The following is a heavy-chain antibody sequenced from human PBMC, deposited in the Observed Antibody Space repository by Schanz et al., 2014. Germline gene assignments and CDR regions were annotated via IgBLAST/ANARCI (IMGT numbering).Heavy chain of an antibody. D-gene: IGHD1-7*01. Sequence: AQVVESGGGVVQPGRSLRLSCAASGFTFSSYAMSWVRQAPGKGLEWVSGMSGSGSTADYADSVKGRFTISRDNSNNTVFLQMNSLRVEDTAVYYCAMGGYQLHHWGQGTLITVSS. V-gene: IGHV3-23*04. CDR1: GFTFSSYA. CDR3: AMGGYQLHH. J-gene: IGHJ4*02. CDR2: MSGSGSTA.